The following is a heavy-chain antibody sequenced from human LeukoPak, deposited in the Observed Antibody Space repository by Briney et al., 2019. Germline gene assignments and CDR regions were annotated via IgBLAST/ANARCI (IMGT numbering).Heavy chain of an antibody. CDR2: MNPNSGNT. D-gene: IGHD1-26*01. Sequence: ASVKVSCKASGYTFTSYDINWVRQATGQGLEWMGWMNPNSGNTGYAQKFQGRVTMTRDTSTGTVYMELSSLRSEDTAVYYCARGRSGSYYVGFDYWGQGTLVTVSS. CDR1: GYTFTSYD. J-gene: IGHJ4*02. CDR3: ARGRSGSYYVGFDY. V-gene: IGHV1-8*02.